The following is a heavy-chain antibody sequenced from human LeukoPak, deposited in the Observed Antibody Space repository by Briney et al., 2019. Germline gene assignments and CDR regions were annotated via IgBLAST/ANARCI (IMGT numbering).Heavy chain of an antibody. J-gene: IGHJ5*02. CDR3: ARGPMATTPRTYNWFDP. Sequence: ASVKVSCKASGYTFTGYYMHWVRQAPGQGLEWMGWINPNSGGTIYAQNFQGRVTMTRDTSISTACMELSRLTSDDTAVYYCARGPMATTPRTYNWFDPWGQGTLVTVSS. V-gene: IGHV1-2*02. CDR2: INPNSGGT. D-gene: IGHD5-24*01. CDR1: GYTFTGYY.